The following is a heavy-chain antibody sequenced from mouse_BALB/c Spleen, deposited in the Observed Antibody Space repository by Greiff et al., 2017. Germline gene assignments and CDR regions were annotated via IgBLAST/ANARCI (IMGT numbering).Heavy chain of an antibody. J-gene: IGHJ2*01. V-gene: IGHV14-3*02. CDR2: IDPANGNT. CDR1: GFNIKDTY. Sequence: EVQVVESGAELVKPGASVKLSCTASGFNIKDTYMHWVKQRPEQGLEWIGRIDPANGNTKYDPKFQGKATITADTSSNTAYLQLSSLTSEDTAVYYCARSYYGRPDYWGQGTTLTVSS. D-gene: IGHD1-1*01. CDR3: ARSYYGRPDY.